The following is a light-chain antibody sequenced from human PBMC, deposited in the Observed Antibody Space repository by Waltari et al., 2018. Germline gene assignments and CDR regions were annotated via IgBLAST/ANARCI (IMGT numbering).Light chain of an antibody. CDR3: GSYAGSTGWV. Sequence: QSALTQPPSASGSPGQSVTISCTGTSRDIGGYNPVSWYQQYPGKAPTLRIYEVNKRPSGVPDRFSCSKSGNTASLIVSGLQADDEADYHCGSYAGSTGWVFGGGTKLTVL. J-gene: IGLJ3*02. CDR2: EVN. CDR1: SRDIGGYNP. V-gene: IGLV2-8*01.